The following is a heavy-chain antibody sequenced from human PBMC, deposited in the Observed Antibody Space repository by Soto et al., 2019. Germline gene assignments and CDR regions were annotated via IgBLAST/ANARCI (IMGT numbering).Heavy chain of an antibody. D-gene: IGHD2-15*01. V-gene: IGHV1-69*12. CDR3: ARGDCSGGSCYSYYGMDV. CDR2: IIPMFGTA. Sequence: QVQLVQSGAEVKKPGSSVKVSCKASGGTFSSYVIGWVRQAPGQGLEWMGGIIPMFGTANHAQKFQGRVTITADESTSTAYMELSSLRSEDTAVYYCARGDCSGGSCYSYYGMDVWGQRTAVTVSS. J-gene: IGHJ6*02. CDR1: GGTFSSYV.